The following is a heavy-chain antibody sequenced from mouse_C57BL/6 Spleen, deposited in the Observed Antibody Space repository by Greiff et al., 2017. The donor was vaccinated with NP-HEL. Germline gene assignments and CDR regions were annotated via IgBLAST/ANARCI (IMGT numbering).Heavy chain of an antibody. V-gene: IGHV14-4*01. CDR1: GFNIKDDY. J-gene: IGHJ2*01. CDR3: TPRGVVDY. Sequence: VQLQHSGAELVRPGASVKLSCTASGFNIKDDYMHWVKQRPEQGLEWIGWIDPENGDTEYASKFQGKATITADTSSNTAYLQLSSLTSEDTAVYYCTPRGVVDYWGQGTTLTVSS. D-gene: IGHD1-1*01. CDR2: IDPENGDT.